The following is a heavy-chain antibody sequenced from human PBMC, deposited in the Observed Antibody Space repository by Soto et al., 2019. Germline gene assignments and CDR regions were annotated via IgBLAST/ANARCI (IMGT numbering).Heavy chain of an antibody. CDR1: GASISSSYYY. CDR3: ESNFPIGVVRSSWFDT. V-gene: IGHV4-39*01. J-gene: IGHJ5*02. CDR2: IYYSGSS. Sequence: PSETLSLTCTVSGASISSSYYYWGWIRQAPGKGLDWIGSIYYSGSSYYNSSLKSRVTISVDTSKNQFSLNLRFVTAAETAVYYCESNFPIGVVRSSWFDTWGQGTLVTVSS. D-gene: IGHD3-22*01.